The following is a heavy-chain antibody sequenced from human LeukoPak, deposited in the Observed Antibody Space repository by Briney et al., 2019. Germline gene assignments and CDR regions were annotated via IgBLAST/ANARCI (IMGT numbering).Heavy chain of an antibody. CDR2: IYYSGST. J-gene: IGHJ1*01. CDR3: ARRSSTGKNFQH. CDR1: GGSISGSSYY. Sequence: HSETLSLTCTVSGGSISGSSYYWGCIRQPPGKGLEWIGSIYYSGSTYYNPSLKSRVTISVDTSKNQFSLKLSSVTAADTAVYYCARRSSTGKNFQHWGQGTLVTVSS. V-gene: IGHV4-39*01. D-gene: IGHD2-2*01.